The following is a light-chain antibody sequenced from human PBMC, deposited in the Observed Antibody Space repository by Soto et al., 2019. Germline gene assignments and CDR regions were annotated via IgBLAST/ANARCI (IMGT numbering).Light chain of an antibody. CDR2: DAS. CDR3: QQYNSYSPST. Sequence: DIQMTQSPSTLSASVGDRVTITCRASQSISSWLAWYQQKPGKAPKLLIYDASRLESGVPSRFSGSGSGTEFTRTISSLQPDDFATYYCQQYNSYSPSTFGQGTKVEIK. J-gene: IGKJ1*01. V-gene: IGKV1-5*01. CDR1: QSISSW.